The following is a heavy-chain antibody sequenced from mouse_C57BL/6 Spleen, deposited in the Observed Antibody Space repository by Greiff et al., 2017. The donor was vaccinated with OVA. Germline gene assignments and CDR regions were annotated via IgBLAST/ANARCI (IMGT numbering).Heavy chain of an antibody. V-gene: IGHV1-69*01. CDR1: GYTFTSYW. CDR3: ARMAMDY. Sequence: VQLQQSGAELVMPGASVKLSCKASGYTFTSYWMHWVKQRPGQGLEWIGEIDPSDSYTNYNEKFKGKSTLTVDKSSSPAYMQLSSLTSEDSAVYYCARMAMDYWGQGTSVTVSS. J-gene: IGHJ4*01. CDR2: IDPSDSYT.